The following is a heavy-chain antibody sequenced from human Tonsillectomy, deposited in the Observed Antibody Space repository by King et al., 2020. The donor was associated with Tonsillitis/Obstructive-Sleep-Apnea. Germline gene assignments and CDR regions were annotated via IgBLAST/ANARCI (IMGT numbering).Heavy chain of an antibody. CDR1: GGSFSGYY. J-gene: IGHJ1*01. CDR2: INHSGST. V-gene: IGHV4-34*01. D-gene: IGHD3-16*01. CDR3: ANGVRPEYFQH. Sequence: VQLPQWGAGLLKPSETLSLPCAVYGGSFSGYYWSWIRQPPGKGLEWIGEINHSGSTNYNPSLKSRVTISVDTSKNQFSLKLSSVTAADTAVYYCANGVRPEYFQHWGQGTLVTVSS.